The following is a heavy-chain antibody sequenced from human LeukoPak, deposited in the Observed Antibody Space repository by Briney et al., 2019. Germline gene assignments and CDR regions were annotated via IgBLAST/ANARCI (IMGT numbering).Heavy chain of an antibody. J-gene: IGHJ4*02. CDR3: ARSSHRLYDYVWGSYESKDY. CDR2: INPNSGGT. D-gene: IGHD3-16*01. Sequence: AAVKVSCKASGYTFTGYYMHWVRQAPGQGLEWMGWINPNSGGTNYAQKLQGRVTMTTDTSTSTAYMELRSLRSDDTAMYYCARSSHRLYDYVWGSYESKDYWGQGTLVTVSS. CDR1: GYTFTGYY. V-gene: IGHV1-2*02.